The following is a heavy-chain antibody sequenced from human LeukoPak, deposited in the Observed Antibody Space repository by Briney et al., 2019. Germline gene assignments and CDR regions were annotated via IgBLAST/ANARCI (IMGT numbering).Heavy chain of an antibody. Sequence: ASVTVSCKASGYTFTSYYMHWVRQAPGQGLEWMGIINPSGGSTSYAQKFQGRVTMTRDTSTSTVYMELSSLRSEDTAVYYCARVSRELPFDYWGQGTLVTVSS. CDR1: GYTFTSYY. CDR2: INPSGGST. CDR3: ARVSRELPFDY. J-gene: IGHJ4*02. V-gene: IGHV1-46*01. D-gene: IGHD1-26*01.